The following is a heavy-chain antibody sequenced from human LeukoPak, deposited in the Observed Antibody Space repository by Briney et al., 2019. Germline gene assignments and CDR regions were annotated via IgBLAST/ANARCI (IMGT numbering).Heavy chain of an antibody. CDR3: SRSLLVTTPHFDY. J-gene: IGHJ4*02. V-gene: IGHV4-59*08. D-gene: IGHD4-17*01. Sequence: PSETLSLTCTVSGVSGGSISSYYLSWIRQPPGKGLEWIGYIYYSGSTNSNPSLKSRFSISVDTSKNQFSLKLNSVTAADTAVYYCSRSLLVTTPHFDYWGQGILVTVSS. CDR2: IYYSGST. CDR1: GGSISSYY.